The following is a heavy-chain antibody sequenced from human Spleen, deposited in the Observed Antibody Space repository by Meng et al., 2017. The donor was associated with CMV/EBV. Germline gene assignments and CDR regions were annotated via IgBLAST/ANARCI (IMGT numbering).Heavy chain of an antibody. J-gene: IGHJ6*02. CDR2: IIPILGIA. Sequence: SVKVSCKASGGTFSSYTISRVRQAPGQGLEWMGRIIPILGIANYAQKFQGRVTITADKSTSTAYMELSSLRSEDTAVYYCARALGRWLTGDNYYYGMDVWGQGTTVTVSS. CDR3: ARALGRWLTGDNYYYGMDV. V-gene: IGHV1-69*02. CDR1: GGTFSSYT. D-gene: IGHD7-27*01.